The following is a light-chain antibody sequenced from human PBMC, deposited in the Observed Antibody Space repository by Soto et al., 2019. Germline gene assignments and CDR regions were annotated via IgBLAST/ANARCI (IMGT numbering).Light chain of an antibody. V-gene: IGKV3D-15*01. CDR2: GAA. CDR1: HSVDSN. J-gene: IGKJ4*01. CDR3: QKYDSWHLT. Sequence: EVVMTQSPGTLSVSTGEGATLSCRASHSVDSNLAWYQQKPGQAPRLLMYGAATWPSGIPDRFSGSGSGTDFTLTISSLQSEDFAVYYCQKYDSWHLTFGGGTKVEIK.